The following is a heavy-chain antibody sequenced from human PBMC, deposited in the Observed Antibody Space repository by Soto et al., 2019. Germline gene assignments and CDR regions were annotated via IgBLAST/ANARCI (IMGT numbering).Heavy chain of an antibody. V-gene: IGHV4-39*01. CDR2: IYYSGST. CDR1: GGSISSSSYY. Sequence: PSETLSLTCTVSGGSISSSSYYWGWIRQPPGKGLEWIGSIYYSGSTYYNPSLKSRVTISVDTSKNQFSLKLSSVTAADTAVYCCARLDLQLAIFGEYYFDYWGQGTLVTVSS. CDR3: ARLDLQLAIFGEYYFDY. J-gene: IGHJ4*02. D-gene: IGHD3-3*01.